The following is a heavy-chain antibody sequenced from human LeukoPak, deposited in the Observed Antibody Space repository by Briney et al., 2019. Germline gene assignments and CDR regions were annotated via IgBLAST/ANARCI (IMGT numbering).Heavy chain of an antibody. Sequence: QPGGSLKLSRAASGFTFSGSAIHWVRQASGNGLEWVGRIRSKANNYATAYAASVRGRFTISRDDSKNTAYLQMNSLKTEDTAVYYCTRLDDSRLEGIDYWGQGTLVTVSS. CDR2: IRSKANNYAT. CDR3: TRLDDSRLEGIDY. CDR1: GFTFSGSA. V-gene: IGHV3-73*01. D-gene: IGHD3-22*01. J-gene: IGHJ4*02.